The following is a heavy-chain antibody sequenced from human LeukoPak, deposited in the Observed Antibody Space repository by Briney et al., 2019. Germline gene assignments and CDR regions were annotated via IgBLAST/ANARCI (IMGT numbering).Heavy chain of an antibody. CDR3: ARDQVAVHYYYGMDV. CDR1: GFTLNTYA. Sequence: PGRSLRLPCAASGFTLNTYALHCVRQAPGKGLEWVAVVSYHGGAKYYADSVKGRFIISRDNAKSSLYLQMNSLRAEDTAVYYCARDQVAVHYYYGMDVWGQGTTVTVSS. V-gene: IGHV3-30*03. J-gene: IGHJ6*02. CDR2: VSYHGGAK. D-gene: IGHD6-19*01.